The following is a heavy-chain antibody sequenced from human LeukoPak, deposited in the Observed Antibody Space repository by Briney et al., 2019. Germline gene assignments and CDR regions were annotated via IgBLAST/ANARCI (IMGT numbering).Heavy chain of an antibody. Sequence: SETLSLTCAVNGVSFSGYYWTWIRQSPGKGLEWFGEIIHSGRTYSNPSLKSRVTLSVNPSVNHSSLKLSSLTAADTAVYYCARGTVLTGYASFDYWGQGALITVSS. CDR2: IIHSGRT. D-gene: IGHD3-16*01. CDR1: GVSFSGYY. V-gene: IGHV4-34*01. J-gene: IGHJ4*02. CDR3: ARGTVLTGYASFDY.